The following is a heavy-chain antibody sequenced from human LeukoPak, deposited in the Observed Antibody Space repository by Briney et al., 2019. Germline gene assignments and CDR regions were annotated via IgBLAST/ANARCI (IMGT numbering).Heavy chain of an antibody. CDR1: GGSITSHY. J-gene: IGHJ4*02. CDR3: ATLKRGSIYGYFDF. CDR2: VLDSVRT. Sequence: SETLSLTCTVSGGSITSHYWGWIRQPPGKGLEWIAYVLDSVRTKDNPSLQSRLTLSADTSKNQFSLRLSSVTAADTAVYYCATLKRGSIYGYFDFWGQGIKVTVSS. V-gene: IGHV4-59*11. D-gene: IGHD5-18*01.